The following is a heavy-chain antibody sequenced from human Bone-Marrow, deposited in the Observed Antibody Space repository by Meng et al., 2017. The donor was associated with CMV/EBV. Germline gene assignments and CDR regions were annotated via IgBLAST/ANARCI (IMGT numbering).Heavy chain of an antibody. J-gene: IGHJ3*02. CDR1: GYTFTGYY. CDR2: INPNSGGT. Sequence: ASVKVSCKASGYTFTGYYMHWVRQAPGQGLEWMGWINPNSGGTNYPQKFQGRVTMTRDTSISTAYMELSRLRSDDTAVYYCARVWGRHAFDIWGQGTMVTVSS. D-gene: IGHD7-27*01. CDR3: ARVWGRHAFDI. V-gene: IGHV1-2*02.